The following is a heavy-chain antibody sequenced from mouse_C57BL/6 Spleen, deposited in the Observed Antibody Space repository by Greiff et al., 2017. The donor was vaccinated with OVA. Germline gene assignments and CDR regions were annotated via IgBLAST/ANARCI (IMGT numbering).Heavy chain of an antibody. CDR1: GYAFSSYW. Sequence: QVQLKESGAELVKPGASVKISCKASGYAFSSYWMNWVKQRPGKGLEWIGQIYPGDGDTNYNGKFKGKATLTADKSSSTAYMQLHSLTSEDSAVYFCARYGYYGSRGAWFAYWGQGTLVTVSA. V-gene: IGHV1-80*01. CDR2: IYPGDGDT. D-gene: IGHD1-1*01. CDR3: ARYGYYGSRGAWFAY. J-gene: IGHJ3*01.